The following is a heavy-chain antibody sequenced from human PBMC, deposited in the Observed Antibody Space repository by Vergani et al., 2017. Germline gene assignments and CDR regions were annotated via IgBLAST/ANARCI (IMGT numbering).Heavy chain of an antibody. V-gene: IGHV3-74*03. D-gene: IGHD2/OR15-2a*01. Sequence: EVHLAESGGGFFQPGGSLRLSCSASGFSFNSYWMHWVRQVPGKGLLWVSRIKSDGSITAYADSVKGRFTISRDNAQNTLYLQMNSLRVEDTGVYYCARARCIDTCSFSNWLDSWGQGTLVTVSS. CDR3: ARARCIDTCSFSNWLDS. CDR1: GFSFNSYW. J-gene: IGHJ5*01. CDR2: IKSDGSIT.